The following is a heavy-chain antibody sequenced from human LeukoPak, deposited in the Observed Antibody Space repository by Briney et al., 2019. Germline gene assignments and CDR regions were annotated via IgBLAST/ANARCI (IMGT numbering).Heavy chain of an antibody. V-gene: IGHV3-30*02. Sequence: PGGSLRLSCAASGFTFSSYGMHWVRQAPGKGLEWVAFIRYDGSNKYYADSVKGRFTISRDNSKNTLYLQMNSLRAEDTAVYYCARDGGEMATIDYWGQGTLVTVSS. J-gene: IGHJ4*02. CDR1: GFTFSSYG. D-gene: IGHD5-24*01. CDR3: ARDGGEMATIDY. CDR2: IRYDGSNK.